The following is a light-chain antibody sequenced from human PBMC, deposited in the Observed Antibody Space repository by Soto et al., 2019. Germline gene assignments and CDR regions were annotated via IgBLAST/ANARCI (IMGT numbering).Light chain of an antibody. J-gene: IGKJ4*01. Sequence: EIVLTQSPITLSLSPGERATLSCRASQSVSSSLAWYQQKPGQAPRLLIYDVSNRATGIPARFSGSGSETDFNLTVSSLEPEDFAVYYCQQRSNWPLSFGGGTKVEIK. CDR3: QQRSNWPLS. CDR1: QSVSSS. V-gene: IGKV3-11*01. CDR2: DVS.